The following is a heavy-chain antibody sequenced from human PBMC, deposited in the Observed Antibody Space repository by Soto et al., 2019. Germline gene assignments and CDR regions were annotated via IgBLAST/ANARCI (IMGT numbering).Heavy chain of an antibody. CDR1: GGTFSSYA. CDR3: AGRLAARPPYYYYGMDV. J-gene: IGHJ6*02. CDR2: IIPIFGTA. Sequence: SVKVSCKASGGTFSSYAISWVRQAPGQGLEWMGGIIPIFGTANYAQKFQGRVTITADESTSTAYMELSSLRSEDTAVYYCAGRLAARPPYYYYGMDVWGQGTTVTVSS. D-gene: IGHD6-6*01. V-gene: IGHV1-69*13.